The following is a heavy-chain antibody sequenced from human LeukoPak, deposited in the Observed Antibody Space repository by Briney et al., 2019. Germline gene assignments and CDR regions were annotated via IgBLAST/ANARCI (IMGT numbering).Heavy chain of an antibody. CDR1: GFTFSSYG. D-gene: IGHD4-17*01. J-gene: IGHJ4*02. V-gene: IGHV3-30*18. CDR2: MSYDGSNK. CDR3: AKGYGYFDY. Sequence: QPGGSLRLSCAASGFTFSSYGMHWVRQAPGKGLEWVAVMSYDGSNKYYAGSVKGRFTISRDNSMNTLYLQMNSLRAEDTAVYYCAKGYGYFDYWGQGTLVTVSS.